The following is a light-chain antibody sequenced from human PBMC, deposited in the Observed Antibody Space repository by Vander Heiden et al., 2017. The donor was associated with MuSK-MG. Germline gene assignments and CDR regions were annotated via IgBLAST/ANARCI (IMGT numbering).Light chain of an antibody. CDR1: NIGSNS. CDR3: QVWDSGSDHYV. Sequence: SYVLTQPPSVSVAPGQTARITCGENNIGSNSVHWYRQKPGQAPVLVGYDDSDRPSGIPERFSGSNSGNTATLTISRVEAGDEADYYCQVWDSGSDHYVFGTGTKVTVL. V-gene: IGLV3-21*02. CDR2: DDS. J-gene: IGLJ1*01.